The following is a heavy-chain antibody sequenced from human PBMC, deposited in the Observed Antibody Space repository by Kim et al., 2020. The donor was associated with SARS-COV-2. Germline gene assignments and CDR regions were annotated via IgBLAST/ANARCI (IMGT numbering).Heavy chain of an antibody. J-gene: IGHJ6*02. CDR1: GFTFSSYA. D-gene: IGHD1-1*01. V-gene: IGHV3-30*04. CDR3: ARDGWYNWNDATPGVNYYYGMDV. Sequence: GGSLRLSCAASGFTFSSYAMHWVRQAPGKGLEWVAVISYDGSNKYYADSVKGRFTISRDNSKNTLYLQMNSLRAEDTAVYYCARDGWYNWNDATPGVNYYYGMDVWGQGTTVTVSS. CDR2: ISYDGSNK.